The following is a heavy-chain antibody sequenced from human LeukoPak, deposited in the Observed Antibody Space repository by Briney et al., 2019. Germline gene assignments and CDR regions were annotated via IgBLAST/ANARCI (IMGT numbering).Heavy chain of an antibody. CDR1: GGSFSGYY. V-gene: IGHV4-34*01. CDR2: INHSGST. CDR3: ARGEGSSYPGYFDY. Sequence: PSETLSLTCAVYGGSFSGYYWSWIRQPPGKGLEWIGEINHSGSTNYNPSLKSRVTISVDTSKNQFSLKLSSVTAADTAVYYCARGEGSSYPGYFDYWGQGTLVTVSS. D-gene: IGHD6-6*01. J-gene: IGHJ4*02.